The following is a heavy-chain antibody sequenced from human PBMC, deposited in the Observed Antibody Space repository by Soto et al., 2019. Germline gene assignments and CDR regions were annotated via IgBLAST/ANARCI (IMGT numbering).Heavy chain of an antibody. J-gene: IGHJ6*03. V-gene: IGHV1-18*01. D-gene: IGHD6-6*01. CDR1: GYTFTSYG. Sequence: ASVKVSCKASGYTFTSYGISWVRKAPGQGLEWMGWISAYNGNTNYAQKLQGRVTMTTDTSTSTAYMELRSLRSDDTAVYYCARVFDEADRYMDVWAKGTTVNVSS. CDR3: ARVFDEADRYMDV. CDR2: ISAYNGNT.